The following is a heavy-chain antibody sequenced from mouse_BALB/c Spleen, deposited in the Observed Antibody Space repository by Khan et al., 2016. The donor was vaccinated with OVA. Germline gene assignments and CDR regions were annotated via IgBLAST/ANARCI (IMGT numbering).Heavy chain of an antibody. J-gene: IGHJ2*01. D-gene: IGHD1-1*01. V-gene: IGHV1-7*01. Sequence: VQLQQSGAELAKPGASVKMTCKASGYTFINYWILWVKQRPGQGLEWIGYIHPSTGYTESNPPFQATATLTVDNSSSTAYMQLRSLTSAHSAVLYCARSGLRWDFDYWGQGTTLTVSS. CDR1: GYTFINYW. CDR3: ARSGLRWDFDY. CDR2: IHPSTGYT.